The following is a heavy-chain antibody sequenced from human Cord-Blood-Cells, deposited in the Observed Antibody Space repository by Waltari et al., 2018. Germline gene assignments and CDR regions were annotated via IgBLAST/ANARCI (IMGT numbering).Heavy chain of an antibody. D-gene: IGHD3-22*01. J-gene: IGHJ5*02. CDR3: ASQYYYDSSGYFWFDP. V-gene: IGHV4-59*01. CDR2: IYYSGST. CDR1: GGSISSYY. Sequence: QVQLQESGPGLVKPSETLSLTCTVPGGSISSYYWSWIRQPPGKGLEWIGYIYYSGSTNYNPSLKSRVTISVDTSKNQFSLKLSSVTAADTAVYYCASQYYYDSSGYFWFDPWGQGILVTVSS.